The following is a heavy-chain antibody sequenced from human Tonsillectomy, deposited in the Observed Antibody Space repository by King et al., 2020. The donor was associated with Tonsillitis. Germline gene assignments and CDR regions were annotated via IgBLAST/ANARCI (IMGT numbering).Heavy chain of an antibody. CDR2: IYYSGST. J-gene: IGHJ5*02. V-gene: IGHV4-59*08. CDR1: GGSISSDY. Sequence: VQLQESGPGLVKSSETLSLTCTVSGGSISSDYWSWIRQPPGEGLEWIGYIYYSGSTNYNPSLRSRVTISVDTSKNQFSLKLSSVTAADTAVYYCARHQMTIFGVGSPSPFDPWGQGTLVTVSS. D-gene: IGHD3-3*01. CDR3: ARHQMTIFGVGSPSPFDP.